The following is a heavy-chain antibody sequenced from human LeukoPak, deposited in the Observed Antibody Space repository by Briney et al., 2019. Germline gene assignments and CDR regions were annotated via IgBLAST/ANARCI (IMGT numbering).Heavy chain of an antibody. J-gene: IGHJ3*02. CDR1: GFTFSSYW. CDR3: AREHWNYDVYDI. Sequence: GGSLRLSCAASGFTFSSYWMNWIRQAPGKGLEWVSYISSSGSTIYYADSVKGRFTISRDNGKNSLYLQMNSLRAEDTAVYYCAREHWNYDVYDIWGQGTMVTVSS. CDR2: ISSSGSTI. D-gene: IGHD1-7*01. V-gene: IGHV3-48*04.